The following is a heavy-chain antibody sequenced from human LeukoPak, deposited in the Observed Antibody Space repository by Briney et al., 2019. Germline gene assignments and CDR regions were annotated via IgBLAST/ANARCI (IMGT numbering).Heavy chain of an antibody. V-gene: IGHV3-11*04. CDR2: ISTSASTI. J-gene: IGHJ4*02. CDR3: ARERGYYDNRLDY. Sequence: GGSLRLSCAASGFSVSDNYMNWVRQAPGKGLEWVSYISTSASTIYYADSVKGRFTISRDNAKNSLYLQMNSLRAEDTAVYYCARERGYYDNRLDYWGQGTLVTVSS. CDR1: GFSVSDNY. D-gene: IGHD3-22*01.